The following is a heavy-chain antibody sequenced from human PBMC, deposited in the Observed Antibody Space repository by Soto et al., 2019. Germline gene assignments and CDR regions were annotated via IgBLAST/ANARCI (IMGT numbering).Heavy chain of an antibody. CDR2: IIPILGIA. CDR1: GGTFSSYT. Sequence: QVQLVQSGAEVKKPGSSVKVSCKASGGTFSSYTISWVRQAPGQGLEWMGRIIPILGIANYAQKFQGRVTITADKSTSTAYMELSSLRSEDTAMYYCARSLEITMVRGVLLDYWGQGTLVTVSS. J-gene: IGHJ4*02. V-gene: IGHV1-69*02. CDR3: ARSLEITMVRGVLLDY. D-gene: IGHD3-10*01.